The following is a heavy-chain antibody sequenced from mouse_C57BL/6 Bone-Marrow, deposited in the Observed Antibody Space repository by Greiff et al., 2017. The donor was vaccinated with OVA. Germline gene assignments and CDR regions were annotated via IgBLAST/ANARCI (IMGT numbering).Heavy chain of an antibody. CDR2: ISNGGGST. CDR1: GFTFSDYY. V-gene: IGHV5-12*01. J-gene: IGHJ3*01. CDR3: ARGCAWFAY. Sequence: EVKLMESGGGLVQPGGSLKLSCAASGFTFSDYYMYWVRQTPEQRLEWVAYISNGGGSTYYPDTVKGRCTISRDNAKNTLYLQMSRLKSKDTAMYYCARGCAWFAYWGQGTLVTVSA.